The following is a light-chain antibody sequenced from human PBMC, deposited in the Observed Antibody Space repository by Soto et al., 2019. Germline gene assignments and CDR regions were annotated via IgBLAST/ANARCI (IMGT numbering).Light chain of an antibody. CDR2: DVS. CDR1: SSDVGGYNY. Sequence: QSALTQPASVSGSPGQSITISCTGTSSDVGGYNYVSWYQHHPGKAPKLIIYDVSNRPSGVSNRFSGSKSGNTASLTISGLQAEDEADYHCSSYTSITTLAVFGGGTQLTVL. V-gene: IGLV2-14*03. CDR3: SSYTSITTLAV. J-gene: IGLJ2*01.